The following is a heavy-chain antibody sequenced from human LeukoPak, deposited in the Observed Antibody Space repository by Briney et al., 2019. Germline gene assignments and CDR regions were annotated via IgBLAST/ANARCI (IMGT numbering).Heavy chain of an antibody. V-gene: IGHV1-46*01. CDR2: IDPSGGGT. J-gene: IGHJ4*02. D-gene: IGHD3-10*01. CDR1: GYTFTSYY. CDR3: ASLGSGSSPIIDFDY. Sequence: PEASVKVSCKASGYTFTSYYMHWVRQALGKGLERMGIIDPSGGGTSYAQKFQGRVTMTRDTPTSTVYMELSSLRSEDTAVYYCASLGSGSSPIIDFDYWGQGTLVTVSS.